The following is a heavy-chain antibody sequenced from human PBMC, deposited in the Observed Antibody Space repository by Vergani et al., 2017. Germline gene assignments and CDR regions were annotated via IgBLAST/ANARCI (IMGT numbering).Heavy chain of an antibody. V-gene: IGHV3-21*06. CDR2: ISGRSNYI. Sequence: EVQLQESGGGLVKPGGSLRVSCAASGFSFSTYSINWVRQAPGKGLEWVSSISGRSNYIYYADSLKGRFTISRDNSKNSVYLQMNSLRAEDTAIYYCARKKYYDSKDYYQVEPFDCWGQGTLVTVSS. J-gene: IGHJ4*02. CDR3: ARKKYYDSKDYYQVEPFDC. D-gene: IGHD3-22*01. CDR1: GFSFSTYS.